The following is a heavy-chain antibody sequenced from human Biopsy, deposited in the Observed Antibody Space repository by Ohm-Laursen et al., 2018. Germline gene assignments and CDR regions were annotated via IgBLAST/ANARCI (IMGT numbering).Heavy chain of an antibody. CDR3: ARDER. V-gene: IGHV3-7*01. Sequence: SLRLSCSASGFMFSASWMSWVRQAPGKGLEWVANINPDGSVKYFADSVKGRFTISRDNAENSMYLQMSILTVDDTAVYYCARDERWGQGTLVTVSS. CDR1: GFMFSASW. CDR2: INPDGSVK. D-gene: IGHD5-24*01. J-gene: IGHJ4*02.